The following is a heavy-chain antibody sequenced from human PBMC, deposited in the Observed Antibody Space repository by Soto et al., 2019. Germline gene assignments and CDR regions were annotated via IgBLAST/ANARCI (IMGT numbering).Heavy chain of an antibody. Sequence: QVQLVQSGAEVKKPGSSVKVSCKASGGTFSSYAISWVRQAPGQGLEWMGEIIPIFGTANYAQKFQGRVTITADESTSTAYMELSSLRSEDTAVYYCARYCSGGSCYWGVDYWGQGTLVTVSS. D-gene: IGHD2-15*01. CDR3: ARYCSGGSCYWGVDY. V-gene: IGHV1-69*01. CDR2: IIPIFGTA. J-gene: IGHJ4*02. CDR1: GGTFSSYA.